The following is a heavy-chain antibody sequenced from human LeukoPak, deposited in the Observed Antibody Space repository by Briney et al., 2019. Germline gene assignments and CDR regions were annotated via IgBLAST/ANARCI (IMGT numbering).Heavy chain of an antibody. CDR3: ARYTYYYGSFMDV. Sequence: PSETPSLTCAVYGGSFSGYYWSWIRQPPGKGLEWIGEINHSGSTNYNPSLKSRVTISVDTSKNQFSLKLSSVTAADTAVYYCARYTYYYGSFMDVWGKGTTVTISS. D-gene: IGHD3-10*01. CDR1: GGSFSGYY. J-gene: IGHJ6*03. V-gene: IGHV4-34*01. CDR2: INHSGST.